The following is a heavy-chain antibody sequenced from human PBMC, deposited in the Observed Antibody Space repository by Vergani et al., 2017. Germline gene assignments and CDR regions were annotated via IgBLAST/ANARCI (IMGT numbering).Heavy chain of an antibody. V-gene: IGHV3-11*01. D-gene: IGHD6-13*01. CDR2: ISSSGSTI. CDR3: ARINLHSGYSSSWYSLEEYYYYYYMDV. Sequence: QVQLVESGGGLVKPGGSLRLSCAASGFTFSDYYMSWIRQAPGKGLEWVSYISSSGSTIYYADSVKGRFTIYRDNAKNSLYLQMNSLRAEDTAVYYCARINLHSGYSSSWYSLEEYYYYYYMDVWGKGTTVTVSS. CDR1: GFTFSDYY. J-gene: IGHJ6*03.